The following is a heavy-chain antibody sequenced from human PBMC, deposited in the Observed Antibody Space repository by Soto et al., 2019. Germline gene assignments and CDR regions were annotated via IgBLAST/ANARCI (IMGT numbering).Heavy chain of an antibody. CDR2: IYYSGST. D-gene: IGHD5-18*01. V-gene: IGHV4-59*08. J-gene: IGHJ4*02. CDR1: GGSISSYY. Sequence: SETLSITRTLSGGSISSYYWSWIRQPPGKGLEWIGYIYYSGSTNYNPSLKSRVTISVDTSKNQFSLKLSSVAAADTAVYYCARYQYSYGYLDYWGQGTLVTVSS. CDR3: ARYQYSYGYLDY.